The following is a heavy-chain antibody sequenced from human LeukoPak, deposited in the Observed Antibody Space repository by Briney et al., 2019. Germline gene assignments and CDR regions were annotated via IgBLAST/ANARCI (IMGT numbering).Heavy chain of an antibody. CDR1: GGSFSGYY. J-gene: IGHJ5*02. Sequence: NASETLSLTCAVYGGSFSGYYWSWIRQPPGRGLEWIGEINHSGSTNYNPSLKSRVTISVDTSKNQFSLKLSSVTAADTAVYYCARGQKYGYCSSTSCYIWFDPWGQGTLVTVSS. V-gene: IGHV4-34*01. CDR2: INHSGST. D-gene: IGHD2-2*02. CDR3: ARGQKYGYCSSTSCYIWFDP.